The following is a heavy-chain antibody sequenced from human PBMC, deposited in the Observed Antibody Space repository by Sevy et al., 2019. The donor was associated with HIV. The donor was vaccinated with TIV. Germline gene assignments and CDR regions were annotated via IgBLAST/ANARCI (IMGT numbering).Heavy chain of an antibody. CDR2: ISHDGRCK. V-gene: IGHV3-30*04. J-gene: IGHJ4*02. CDR1: GFTFSNYD. CDR3: SRLVFCGCDCYYLDA. D-gene: IGHD2-21*02. Sequence: GGSLRLSCAASGFTFSNYDMHWVRQAPGKGVVGVAVISHDGRCKNYAKSVKIRFTISRDNFKNTLFLQMDSLRPEDTAVYFWSRLVFCGCDCYYLDAWGQGALVTVSS.